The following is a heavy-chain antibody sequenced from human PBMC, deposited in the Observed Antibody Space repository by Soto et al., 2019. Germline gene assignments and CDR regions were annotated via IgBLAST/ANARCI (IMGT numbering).Heavy chain of an antibody. D-gene: IGHD2-2*01. CDR3: VSSRSAIYGDSFDV. V-gene: IGHV4-59*03. Sequence: VQLQESGPGLVKPSETLSLTCSVSGGSISSYFRNWIRQPPGKGLEWIGCIYDSGSTNYNPSLKSRVTILLDTSKNQFSLKLSSVTAADTAVYYCVSSRSAIYGDSFDVWGQETMVTVSS. CDR1: GGSISSYF. CDR2: IYDSGST. J-gene: IGHJ3*01.